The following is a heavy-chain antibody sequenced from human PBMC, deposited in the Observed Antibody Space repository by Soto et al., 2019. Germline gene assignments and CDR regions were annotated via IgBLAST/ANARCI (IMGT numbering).Heavy chain of an antibody. CDR1: GGTFSSYA. V-gene: IGHV1-69*01. Sequence: QVQLVQSGAEVKKPGSSVKVSCKASGGTFSSYAISWVRQAPGQGLEWMGGIIPIFGTANYAQKFQGRVTITADESTSTAYKELSSLRSEDTAVYYCARDVVVVPAAISWFDPWGQGTLVNVSS. D-gene: IGHD2-2*02. CDR3: ARDVVVVPAAISWFDP. J-gene: IGHJ5*02. CDR2: IIPIFGTA.